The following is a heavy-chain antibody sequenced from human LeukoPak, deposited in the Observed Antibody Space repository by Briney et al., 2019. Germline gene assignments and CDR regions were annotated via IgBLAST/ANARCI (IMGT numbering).Heavy chain of an antibody. J-gene: IGHJ3*02. CDR3: ARDRDDAFDI. Sequence: HAGGSLRLSCAASGFTFSSYGMHWVRQAPGKGLEWVAVISYDGSNKYYADSVKGRFTISRDNAKNSLYLQMNSLRAEDTAVYYCARDRDDAFDIWGQGTMVTVSS. CDR1: GFTFSSYG. V-gene: IGHV3-30*03. CDR2: ISYDGSNK.